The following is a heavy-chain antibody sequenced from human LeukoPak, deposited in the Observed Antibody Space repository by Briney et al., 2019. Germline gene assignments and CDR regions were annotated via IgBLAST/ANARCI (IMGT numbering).Heavy chain of an antibody. CDR1: GFTFSSYW. J-gene: IGHJ4*02. CDR2: IRQDGNEK. CDR3: ARDKGADEGSKFDY. Sequence: GGSLRLSCAASGFTFSSYWMSWVRKAPGKGLEWVANIRQDGNEKYYVDSVKGRFTISRDNAKNSLYLQMNSLRAEDTAVYYCARDKGADEGSKFDYWGQGTLVTVSS. D-gene: IGHD1-26*01. V-gene: IGHV3-7*03.